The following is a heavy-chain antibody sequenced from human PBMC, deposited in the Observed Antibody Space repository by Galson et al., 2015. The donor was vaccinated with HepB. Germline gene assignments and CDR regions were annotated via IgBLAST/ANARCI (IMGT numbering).Heavy chain of an antibody. D-gene: IGHD3-10*01. J-gene: IGHJ1*01. Sequence: SLRLSCAASGFTFSSYGMHWVRQAPGKGLEWVAVISYDGSNKYYADSVKGRFTISRDNSKNTLYLQMNSLRAEDTAVYYCAKGRTQVPRGLRAEYFQHWGQGTLVTVSS. CDR1: GFTFSSYG. CDR2: ISYDGSNK. V-gene: IGHV3-30*18. CDR3: AKGRTQVPRGLRAEYFQH.